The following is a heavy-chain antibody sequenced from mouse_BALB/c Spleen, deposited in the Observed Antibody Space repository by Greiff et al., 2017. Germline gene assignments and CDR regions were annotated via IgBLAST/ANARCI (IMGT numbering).Heavy chain of an antibody. D-gene: IGHD2-4*01. J-gene: IGHJ4*01. CDR2: IDPANGNT. Sequence: VQLQQSGAELVKPGASVKLSCTASGFNIKDTYMHWVKQRPEQGLEWIGRIDPANGNTKYDPKFQGKATITADTSSNTAYLQLSSLTSEDTAVYYCARAYDYDYAMDYWGQGTSVTVSS. CDR1: GFNIKDTY. CDR3: ARAYDYDYAMDY. V-gene: IGHV14-3*02.